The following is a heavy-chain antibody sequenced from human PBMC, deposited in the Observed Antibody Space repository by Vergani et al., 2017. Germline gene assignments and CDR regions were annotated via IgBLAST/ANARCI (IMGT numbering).Heavy chain of an antibody. J-gene: IGHJ4*02. CDR2: IKSKTDGGTT. CDR3: TRDRAGQQTTPDY. Sequence: VQLVESGGGVVQPGRSLRLSCAASGFTFSSYGMHWVRQAPGKGLEWVGRIKSKTDGGTTDYAAPVKGRFTISRDDSKNTLYLQMNSLKTEDTAVYYCTRDRAGQQTTPDYWGQGTLVTVSS. V-gene: IGHV3-15*01. CDR1: GFTFSSYG. D-gene: IGHD1-1*01.